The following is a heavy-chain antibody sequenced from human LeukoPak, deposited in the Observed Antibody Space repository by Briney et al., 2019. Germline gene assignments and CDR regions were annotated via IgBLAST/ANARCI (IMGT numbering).Heavy chain of an antibody. J-gene: IGHJ6*03. D-gene: IGHD3-9*01. CDR1: GYTFTGYY. Sequence: GASVKVSCKASGYTFTGYYMHWVRQAPGQGLEWMGWINPNSGGTNYAQKFQGRVTITADESTSTAYMELSSLRSEDTAVYYCARVARPTDRITIVNYYYYMDVWGKGTTVTISS. CDR3: ARVARPTDRITIVNYYYYMDV. V-gene: IGHV1-2*02. CDR2: INPNSGGT.